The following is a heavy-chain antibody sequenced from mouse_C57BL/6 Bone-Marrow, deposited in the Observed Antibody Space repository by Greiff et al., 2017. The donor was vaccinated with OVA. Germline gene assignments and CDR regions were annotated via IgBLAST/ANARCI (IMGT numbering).Heavy chain of an antibody. J-gene: IGHJ2*01. CDR1: GFSLTSYG. V-gene: IGHV2-6*01. Sequence: VKLVESGPGLVAPSQSLSITCTVSGFSLTSYGVDWVRQSPGKGLEWLGVIWGVGSTNYNSALKSRLSISKDNSKSQVFLKMNSLQTDDTAMYYCARDYYGSSYFHPYFDYWGQGTTLTVSS. CDR2: IWGVGST. D-gene: IGHD1-1*01. CDR3: ARDYYGSSYFHPYFDY.